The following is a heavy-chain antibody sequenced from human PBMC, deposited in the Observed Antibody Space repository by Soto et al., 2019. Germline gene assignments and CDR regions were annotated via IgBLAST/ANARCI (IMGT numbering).Heavy chain of an antibody. D-gene: IGHD4-17*01. CDR1: GFSLSTSGVG. J-gene: IGHJ2*01. CDR3: AHSGPMTTVTTGGQRRKFWYFDL. Sequence: QITLKESGPTLVKPTQPLTLTCTFSGFSLSTSGVGVGWIRQPPGKALECLALIYWDDDKRYSPSLKSRLTITKDTSKNQVVLRMTNMDPVDTATYYCAHSGPMTTVTTGGQRRKFWYFDLWGRGTLVSVSS. CDR2: IYWDDDK. V-gene: IGHV2-5*02.